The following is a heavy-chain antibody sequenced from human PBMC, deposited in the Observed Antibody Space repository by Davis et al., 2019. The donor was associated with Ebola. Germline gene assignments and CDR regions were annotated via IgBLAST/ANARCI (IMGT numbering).Heavy chain of an antibody. Sequence: GESLKISCAASGFTFSNAWMSWVRQAPGKGLEWVGRIKSKTDGGTTDYAAPVKGRFTISRDDSKNTLYLQMNSLKTEDTAVYYCTTDTSNYVWGSYRRFDYWGQGTLVTVSS. J-gene: IGHJ4*02. CDR3: TTDTSNYVWGSYRRFDY. CDR1: GFTFSNAW. V-gene: IGHV3-15*01. D-gene: IGHD3-16*02. CDR2: IKSKTDGGTT.